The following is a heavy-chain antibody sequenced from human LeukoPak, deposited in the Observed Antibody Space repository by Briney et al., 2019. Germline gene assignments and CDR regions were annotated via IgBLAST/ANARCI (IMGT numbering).Heavy chain of an antibody. CDR2: ISSSSSYT. V-gene: IGHV3-21*01. Sequence: GGSLRLSCAAPGITFSNYNMNWVRQAPGKGLEWISSISSSSSYTFYADSVKGRFTISRDNAKSSMYLQMNSMRVEDTAIYYCARDPYNGAYSEGYYYYYMDVWGKGTTVTVSS. J-gene: IGHJ6*03. D-gene: IGHD1-1*01. CDR1: GITFSNYN. CDR3: ARDPYNGAYSEGYYYYYMDV.